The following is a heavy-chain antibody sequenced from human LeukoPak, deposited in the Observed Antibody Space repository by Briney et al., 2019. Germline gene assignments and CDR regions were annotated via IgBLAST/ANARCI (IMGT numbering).Heavy chain of an antibody. CDR1: GFTFSNYA. CDR2: ISGSGDST. J-gene: IGHJ5*02. Sequence: PGGSLRLSCAAAGFTFSNYAMSWVRQAPGRGLEWVSGISGSGDSTYYADSVKGRFTISRDNSTNTLFLQMNSLRAEDTAVYYCASEFYWFDPWGQGTLVTVSS. V-gene: IGHV3-23*01. CDR3: ASEFYWFDP.